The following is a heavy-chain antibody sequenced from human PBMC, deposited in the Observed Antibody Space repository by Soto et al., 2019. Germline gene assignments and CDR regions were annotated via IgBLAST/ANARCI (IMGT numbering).Heavy chain of an antibody. CDR3: ARMASGYYNYYYGMDV. D-gene: IGHD3-3*01. J-gene: IGHJ6*02. Sequence: PSETLSLTCAVYGGSFSGYYWSWIRQPPGKGLEWIGEINHSGSTNYNPSLKSRVTISVDTSKNQFSLKLSSVTAADTAVYYCARMASGYYNYYYGMDVWGQGTTVTVSS. CDR2: INHSGST. V-gene: IGHV4-34*01. CDR1: GGSFSGYY.